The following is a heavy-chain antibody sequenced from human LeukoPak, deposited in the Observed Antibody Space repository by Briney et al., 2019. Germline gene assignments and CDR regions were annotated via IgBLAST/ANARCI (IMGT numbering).Heavy chain of an antibody. V-gene: IGHV1-46*01. CDR1: GYTFTNYY. Sequence: ASVKVSCKASGYTFTNYYMYWVRQAPGQGLEWMGIINPSGGSTSYAQKFQGRVTMTRDTSTSTVYMELSSLRSEDTAVYYCARDTEAVAVRLDYWGQGTLVTVSS. J-gene: IGHJ4*02. CDR2: INPSGGST. CDR3: ARDTEAVAVRLDY. D-gene: IGHD6-19*01.